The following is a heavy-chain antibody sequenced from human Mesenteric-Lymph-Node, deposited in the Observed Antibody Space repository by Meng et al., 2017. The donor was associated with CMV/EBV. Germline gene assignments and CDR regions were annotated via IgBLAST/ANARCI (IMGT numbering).Heavy chain of an antibody. Sequence: GESLKISCTASGFTFSNYRMHWVRQAPGKGLEWVSSISSSSHIYHADSVKGRFTISRDNSKNTLYLQTNSLRAEDTAVYYCAKDHEWELLVGYFDYWGQGTLVTVSS. CDR1: GFTFSNYR. CDR2: ISSSSHI. J-gene: IGHJ4*02. V-gene: IGHV3-21*04. D-gene: IGHD1-26*01. CDR3: AKDHEWELLVGYFDY.